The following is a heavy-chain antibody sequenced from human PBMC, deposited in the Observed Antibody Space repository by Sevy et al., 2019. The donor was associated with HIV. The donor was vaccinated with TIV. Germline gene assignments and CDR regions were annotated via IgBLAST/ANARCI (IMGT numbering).Heavy chain of an antibody. J-gene: IGHJ4*02. CDR3: VRESPSDWYLDS. Sequence: GGSLSLSCAASGFTFSNYNMHWVRQAPGKGLEWVVAIWFDGNKKYYEDSVKGRFTIFRDNSKSTQYLQMSSLRADDTAVYYCVRESPSDWYLDSWGQGTLVTVSS. CDR1: GFTFSNYN. CDR2: IWFDGNKK. D-gene: IGHD2-2*01. V-gene: IGHV3-33*01.